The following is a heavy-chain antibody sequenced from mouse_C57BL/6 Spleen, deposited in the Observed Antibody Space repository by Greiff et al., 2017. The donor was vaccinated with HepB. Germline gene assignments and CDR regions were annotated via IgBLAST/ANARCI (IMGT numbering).Heavy chain of an antibody. CDR1: GYTFTDYY. J-gene: IGHJ4*01. D-gene: IGHD4-1*01. V-gene: IGHV1-26*01. CDR2: INPNNGGT. CDR3: AKAPWGYAMDY. Sequence: EVQLQQSGPELVKPGASVKISCKASGYTFTDYYMNWVKQSHGKSLEWIGDINPNNGGTSYNQKFKGKATLTVDKSSSTAYMELRSLTSEDSAVYYCAKAPWGYAMDYWGQGTSVTVSS.